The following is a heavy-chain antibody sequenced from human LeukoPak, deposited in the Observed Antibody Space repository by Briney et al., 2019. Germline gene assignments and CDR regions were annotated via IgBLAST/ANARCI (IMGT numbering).Heavy chain of an antibody. V-gene: IGHV4-4*07. CDR2: IYTSGST. D-gene: IGHD3-3*01. J-gene: IGHJ5*02. CDR1: GGSIRSYY. Sequence: PSETLSLTCTVSGGSIRSYYWSWIRQPAGKGLEWIGRIYTSGSTNYNPSLKSRVTMSVDTSKNQFSLKLSSVTAADTAVYYCARGPPYYDFWSGNNWFDPWGQGTLVTVSS. CDR3: ARGPPYYDFWSGNNWFDP.